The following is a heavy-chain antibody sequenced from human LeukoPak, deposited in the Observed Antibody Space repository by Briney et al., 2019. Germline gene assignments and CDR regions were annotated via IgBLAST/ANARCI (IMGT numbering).Heavy chain of an antibody. D-gene: IGHD6-19*01. CDR1: GGSISSGGYY. V-gene: IGHV4-31*03. CDR2: IYYSGST. CDR3: ARDTSRIAVAGTGFDY. J-gene: IGHJ4*02. Sequence: SQTLSLTCTVSGGSISSGGYYWSWIRQHPGKGLEWIGYIYYSGSTYYNPSLKSRVTISVDTSKNQFSLKLSSVTAADTAVYYCARDTSRIAVAGTGFDYWGQGTLVTVSS.